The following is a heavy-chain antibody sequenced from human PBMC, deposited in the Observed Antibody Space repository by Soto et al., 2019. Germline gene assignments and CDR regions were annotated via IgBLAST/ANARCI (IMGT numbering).Heavy chain of an antibody. V-gene: IGHV3-30-3*01. J-gene: IGHJ4*02. Sequence: QVQLVESGGGVVQPGRSLRLSCAASGFTFSSYAMHWVRQAPGKGLEWVAVISYDGSNKYYADSVKGRFTISRDNSKNTLYLQMNSLKAEDTAVYYCARVAPPLCSSTSCHDLLRDYWGQGTLVTVSS. D-gene: IGHD2-2*01. CDR1: GFTFSSYA. CDR3: ARVAPPLCSSTSCHDLLRDY. CDR2: ISYDGSNK.